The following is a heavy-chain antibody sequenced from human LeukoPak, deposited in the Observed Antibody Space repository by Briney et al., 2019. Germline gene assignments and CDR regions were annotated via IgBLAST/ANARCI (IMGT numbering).Heavy chain of an antibody. CDR1: GYTFTSYG. V-gene: IGHV1-18*04. CDR3: ARSADTAMVTYYFDY. CDR2: ITANNGNR. Sequence: GASLRLSCTASGYTFTSYGISWVRQAPGQGLEWMGWITANNGNRNYAQKPQGRVTMTTDTSTSTDYMELRSLRSDDTAVYYCARSADTAMVTYYFDYWGQGTLVTVSS. D-gene: IGHD5-18*01. J-gene: IGHJ4*02.